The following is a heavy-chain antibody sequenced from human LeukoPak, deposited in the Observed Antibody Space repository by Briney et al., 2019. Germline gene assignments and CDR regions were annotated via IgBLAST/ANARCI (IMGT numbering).Heavy chain of an antibody. Sequence: SETLSLTCTVSGGSIGTYYWSWVRQPPGTGLEWIGYIYVTGTRYNPYLQSRVTISVDRSRNQFFLKMTSVTAADTAVYYCARHIGGGIEDMDVWGRGTKVTVSS. J-gene: IGHJ6*03. D-gene: IGHD3-16*02. CDR3: ARHIGGGIEDMDV. CDR2: IYVTGT. V-gene: IGHV4-59*08. CDR1: GGSIGTYY.